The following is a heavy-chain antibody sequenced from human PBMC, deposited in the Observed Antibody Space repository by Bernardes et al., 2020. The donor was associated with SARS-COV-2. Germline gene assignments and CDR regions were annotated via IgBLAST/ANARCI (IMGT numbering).Heavy chain of an antibody. Sequence: GGSLRLSCVASGFTFSSKWMNWVRQAPGKGLEWVANMNQDGSEKDYVDSVKGRFTISRDNAKNSLYLQMNSLRAEDTAVYYCARLSGGIAVADDAFDIWGQGTMVTVSS. CDR2: MNQDGSEK. CDR3: ARLSGGIAVADDAFDI. D-gene: IGHD6-19*01. J-gene: IGHJ3*02. V-gene: IGHV3-7*05. CDR1: GFTFSSKW.